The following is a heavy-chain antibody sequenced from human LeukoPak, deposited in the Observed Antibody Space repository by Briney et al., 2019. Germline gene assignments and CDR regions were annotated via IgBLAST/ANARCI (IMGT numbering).Heavy chain of an antibody. CDR1: GFTFSNAA. V-gene: IGHV3-23*01. CDR2: ISHIGPYT. Sequence: GGSLRLSCAASGFTFSNAAMNWVRQAPGKGLEWVSAISHIGPYTFHADSVKGRFTISRDDSKNTVYLQMSSLRAEDTAMYYCVSYLGQFFDYWGQGTLVTVSS. J-gene: IGHJ4*02. CDR3: VSYLGQFFDY. D-gene: IGHD3-10*01.